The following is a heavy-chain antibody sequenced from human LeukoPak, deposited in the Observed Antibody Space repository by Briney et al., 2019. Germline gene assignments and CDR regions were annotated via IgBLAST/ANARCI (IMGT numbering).Heavy chain of an antibody. V-gene: IGHV4-38-2*02. D-gene: IGHD3-3*01. CDR3: ARESHYDFWSGYYKGGHDAFDI. Sequence: PSETLSLTCTVSAYSISSGYYWGWIRQPPGKGLEWIGSIYHSGSTYYNPSLKSRVTISLDSSRNQFSLKLSSVTAADTAVYYCARESHYDFWSGYYKGGHDAFDIWGQGTMVTVSS. J-gene: IGHJ3*02. CDR2: IYHSGST. CDR1: AYSISSGYY.